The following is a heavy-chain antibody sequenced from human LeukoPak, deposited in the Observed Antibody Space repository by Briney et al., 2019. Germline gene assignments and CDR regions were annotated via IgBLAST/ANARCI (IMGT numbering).Heavy chain of an antibody. CDR3: ARQGRWLQGVNAFDI. CDR1: GYNFTSYW. J-gene: IGHJ3*02. D-gene: IGHD5-24*01. CDR2: IYPGDSDT. Sequence: GEPLKISCKGSGYNFTSYWIGWVRQMPGKGLEWMGIIYPGDSDTRYSPSFQGQVTISADKSISTAYLQWSSLKASDTAMYYCARQGRWLQGVNAFDIWGQGTMVTVSS. V-gene: IGHV5-51*01.